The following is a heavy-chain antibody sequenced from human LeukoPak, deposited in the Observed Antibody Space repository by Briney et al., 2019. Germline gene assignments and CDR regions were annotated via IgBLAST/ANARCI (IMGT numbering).Heavy chain of an antibody. CDR1: GVTFRSFV. V-gene: IGHV3-64*01. D-gene: IGHD1-26*01. CDR2: ISTTGSSR. Sequence: GGSLRLSCAASGVTFRSFVMHWVRQAPGKGLEYVSSISTTGSSRYYGNSVKDRFTVSRDNSRNTLYLEMRSLRPEDMAVYYCARETSVRGATDYWGQGTLVTVSS. J-gene: IGHJ4*02. CDR3: ARETSVRGATDY.